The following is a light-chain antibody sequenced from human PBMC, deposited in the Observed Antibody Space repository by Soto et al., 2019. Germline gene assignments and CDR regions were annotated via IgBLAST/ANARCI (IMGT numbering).Light chain of an antibody. Sequence: DIQMTQSPSSLSASVGDRVTLTCQASQDIRDHLNWYQQKPGKAPKLLIYDSLNLETGVPSRFSGSGSGTDFTFTISSLQPEDIATYYCQQYDNLPTFGQGTKLEIK. CDR1: QDIRDH. J-gene: IGKJ2*01. V-gene: IGKV1-33*01. CDR2: DSL. CDR3: QQYDNLPT.